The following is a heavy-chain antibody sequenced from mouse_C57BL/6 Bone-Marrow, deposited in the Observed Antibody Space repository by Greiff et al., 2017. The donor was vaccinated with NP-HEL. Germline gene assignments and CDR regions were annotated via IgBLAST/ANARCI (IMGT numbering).Heavy chain of an antibody. CDR1: GYSITSDY. CDR2: ISYSGST. CDR3: ARYNYGSSQGDAMDY. J-gene: IGHJ4*01. Sequence: EVMLVESGPGLAKPSQTLSLTCSVTGYSITSDYWNWIRKFPGNKLEYMGYISYSGSTYYNPSLKSRISITRDTSKNQYYLQLNSVTTEDTATYYCARYNYGSSQGDAMDYWGQGTSVTVSS. V-gene: IGHV3-8*01. D-gene: IGHD1-1*01.